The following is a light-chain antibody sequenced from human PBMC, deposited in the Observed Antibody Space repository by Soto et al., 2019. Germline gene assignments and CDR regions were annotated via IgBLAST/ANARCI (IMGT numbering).Light chain of an antibody. J-gene: IGKJ2*01. CDR3: QHYHNFPRT. Sequence: ISMTQSPLTLSVSPGGRVTLSCEASETISADLAWYHHRPGQAPRLLIYAASTRAPGVPARFSGSGSGTDFTLAIANLQPEDFGLYYCQHYHNFPRTFGQGTKLEIK. CDR2: AAS. CDR1: ETISAD. V-gene: IGKV3-15*01.